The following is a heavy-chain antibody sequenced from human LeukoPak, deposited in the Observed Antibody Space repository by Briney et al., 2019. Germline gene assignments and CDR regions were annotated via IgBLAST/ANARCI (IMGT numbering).Heavy chain of an antibody. CDR3: ARGRDSSGYFLPDWYFDL. J-gene: IGHJ2*01. V-gene: IGHV3-7*04. CDR1: GFTFSSYW. D-gene: IGHD3-22*01. CDR2: IKRDGSEK. Sequence: PGGSLRLSCAASGFTFSSYWMTWVRQAPGKGLEWVANIKRDGSEKHYVDSVKGRFTISRDNAKNSLYLQMNSLRAEDTAVYYCARGRDSSGYFLPDWYFDLWGRGTLVTVSS.